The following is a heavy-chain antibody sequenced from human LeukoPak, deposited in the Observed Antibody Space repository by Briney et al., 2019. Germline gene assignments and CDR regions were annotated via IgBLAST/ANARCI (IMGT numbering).Heavy chain of an antibody. CDR3: AGAGGDRSRAGGYLDY. Sequence: GGSLRLSCAASGFTFGSYVMHWVRQAPGKGLEWVALIASDGGEKYYADSVKGRFTISRDNSKNTLYLQMNSLRTEDTAIFYCAGAGGDRSRAGGYLDYWGEEALVTVSS. V-gene: IGHV3-30-3*01. J-gene: IGHJ4*02. CDR2: IASDGGEK. D-gene: IGHD1-26*01. CDR1: GFTFGSYV.